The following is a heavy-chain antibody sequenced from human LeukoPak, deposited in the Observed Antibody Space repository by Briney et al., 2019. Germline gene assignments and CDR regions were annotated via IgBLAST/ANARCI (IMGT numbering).Heavy chain of an antibody. V-gene: IGHV3-23*01. CDR1: GFTFSSYA. Sequence: GGSLRLSCAASGFTFSSYAMNWVRQAPGKGLEWVSISGSGGDTYYADSVKGRFTISRDNSKNTLYLQMSSLRVEDTAVYYCAIIHSYGHAWGQGTLVAVSS. CDR3: AIIHSYGHA. J-gene: IGHJ5*02. D-gene: IGHD5-18*01. CDR2: ISGSGGDT.